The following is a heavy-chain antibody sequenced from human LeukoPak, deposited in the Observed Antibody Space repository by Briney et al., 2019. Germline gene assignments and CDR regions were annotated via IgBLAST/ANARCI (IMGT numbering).Heavy chain of an antibody. V-gene: IGHV3-23*01. CDR2: ISGSGAST. D-gene: IGHD3-22*01. J-gene: IGHJ4*02. CDR1: GFTFSSYV. CDR3: AKDRSNYYYDSSGYCFDY. Sequence: GGSLRLSCAASGFTFSSYVMTWVRQAPGKGLEWVSSISGSGASTYYADSVKGRFTISRDNSKNTLYLRMSSLRAEDTAVYYCAKDRSNYYYDSSGYCFDYWGQGSLVTVSS.